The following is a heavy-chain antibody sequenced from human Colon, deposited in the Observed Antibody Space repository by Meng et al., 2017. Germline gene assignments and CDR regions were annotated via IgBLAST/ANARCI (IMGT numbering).Heavy chain of an antibody. CDR3: AREGNKGQQVEEFDY. D-gene: IGHD6-13*01. V-gene: IGHV1-2*06. CDR2: INPNTGDT. CDR1: GYTFTAYY. Sequence: QVQLVQYGAGVKKPAASVEVTCKASGYTFTAYYAHWVRQAPGQGLEWMGRINPNTGDTNYAQKFQGMVTMTRDTSIRTAYMELSRLSSDDPAVYYCAREGNKGQQVEEFDYWGQGTLVTVSS. J-gene: IGHJ4*02.